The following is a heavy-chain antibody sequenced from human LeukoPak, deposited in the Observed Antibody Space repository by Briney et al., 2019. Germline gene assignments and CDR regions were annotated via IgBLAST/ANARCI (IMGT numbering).Heavy chain of an antibody. J-gene: IGHJ4*02. CDR3: ARDISDFWSGEPPRWAVDY. CDR1: GFTFSSYS. Sequence: GGSLRLSCAASGFTFSSYSMNWVRQAPGKGLEGVSSISSSSSYIYYADSVKGRFTISRDNAKNSLYMQMNSLRAEDTAVYYCARDISDFWSGEPPRWAVDYWGQGTLVTVSS. V-gene: IGHV3-21*01. D-gene: IGHD3-3*01. CDR2: ISSSSSYI.